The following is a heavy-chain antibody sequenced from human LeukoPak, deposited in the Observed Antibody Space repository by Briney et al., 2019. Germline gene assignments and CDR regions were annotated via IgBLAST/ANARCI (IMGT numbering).Heavy chain of an antibody. CDR3: AKGYCRGNSCYDDRGAFDY. CDR1: GYSISSGNY. CDR2: SGST. J-gene: IGHJ4*02. D-gene: IGHD2-2*01. V-gene: IGHV4-38-2*02. Sequence: SETLSLTCSVSGYSISSGNYWGWIRLPPGKGLQWIGSSGSTYYNPSLKSRVTISVDTSKNQSSLKLRSVTAADTAVYYCAKGYCRGNSCYDDRGAFDYWGQGTLVTVSS.